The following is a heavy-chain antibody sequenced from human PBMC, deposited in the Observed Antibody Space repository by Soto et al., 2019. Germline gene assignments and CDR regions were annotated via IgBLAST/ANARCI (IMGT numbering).Heavy chain of an antibody. CDR1: GFTFRSYA. CDR3: ARDRQYGAAFIHV. D-gene: IGHD3-10*01. CDR2: ISSDGSDK. V-gene: IGHV3-30*09. J-gene: IGHJ6*02. Sequence: GGSVRLSCAASGFTFRSYAMHWVRQAPGKGLELVAVISSDGSDKYYADSVKGRFAISRDNSKNTLYVQLNRMGAEDTALYYCARDRQYGAAFIHVWGQGTTVTVSS.